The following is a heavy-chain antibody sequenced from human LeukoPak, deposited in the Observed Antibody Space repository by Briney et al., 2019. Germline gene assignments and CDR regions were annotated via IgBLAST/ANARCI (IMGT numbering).Heavy chain of an antibody. J-gene: IGHJ4*02. CDR2: ISGNGRDT. CDR3: ARAAAVCSSTSCYGHY. D-gene: IGHD2-2*01. V-gene: IGHV3-23*01. Sequence: PGGPLRLSCAASGFTFSSYGMHWVRQAPGRGLEWVSAISGNGRDTYYTDSVEGRFTISRDNSKNTLYLQMHSLRAEDTAIYYCARAAAVCSSTSCYGHYWGQGTLVTVSS. CDR1: GFTFSSYG.